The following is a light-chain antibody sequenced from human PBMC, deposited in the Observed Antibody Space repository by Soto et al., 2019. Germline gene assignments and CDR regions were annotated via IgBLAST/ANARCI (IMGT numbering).Light chain of an antibody. J-gene: IGKJ1*01. Sequence: DIQLTQSPSFLYASVGDRVTITCRASQTISSWLAWYQQKPGKAPKLLIYDVSSLESGVPSRFSGSGSGTEFTLTISSLQPDDFATYYCQQYNTFWTFGQGTKVDIK. CDR2: DVS. V-gene: IGKV1-5*01. CDR3: QQYNTFWT. CDR1: QTISSW.